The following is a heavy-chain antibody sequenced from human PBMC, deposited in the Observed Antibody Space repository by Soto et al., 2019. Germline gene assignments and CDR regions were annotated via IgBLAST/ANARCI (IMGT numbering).Heavy chain of an antibody. V-gene: IGHV4-39*01. Sequence: QLQLQESGPGLVKPSETLSLTCTVSGGSINSSRYYWGWIRQSPGKGLEWIASVYYRGNTYDSPSLKSRVTITVYMSKTQSSLTLSSVTAADTALYYWARHVGFGAPSYLAPWGQGTLVIVSS. D-gene: IGHD3-16*01. CDR2: VYYRGNT. J-gene: IGHJ5*02. CDR1: GGSINSSRYY. CDR3: ARHVGFGAPSYLAP.